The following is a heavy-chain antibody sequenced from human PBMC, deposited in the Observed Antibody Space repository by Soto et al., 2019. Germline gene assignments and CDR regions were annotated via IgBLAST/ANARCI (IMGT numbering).Heavy chain of an antibody. V-gene: IGHV1-8*01. CDR3: ARGRASGSYYLLDY. CDR1: GDTFTTYD. CDR2: INPNSGNI. Sequence: ASVKVSCKASGDTFTTYDIKWVRQATGHGLEWMGWINPNSGNIGYAQRFQGRVTMTRDTAIRTAYMEVSSLRSDDTAVYYCARGRASGSYYLLDYWGQGTLVTVYS. D-gene: IGHD3-10*01. J-gene: IGHJ4*02.